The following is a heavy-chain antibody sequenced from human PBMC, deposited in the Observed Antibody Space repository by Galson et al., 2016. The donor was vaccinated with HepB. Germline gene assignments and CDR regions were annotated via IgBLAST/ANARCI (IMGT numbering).Heavy chain of an antibody. V-gene: IGHV3-21*01. D-gene: IGHD4-23*01. CDR2: ISSGSSYI. CDR1: GFTFSRYT. Sequence: SLRLSCAASGFTFSRYTMNWVRQAPGKGLEWVSSISSGSSYIYYADSVKGRFTISRDNAKNSLYLQMNSLRAEDTAVYYCVRVRADYGGNMPDAFDIWGQGTMVTVS. J-gene: IGHJ3*02. CDR3: VRVRADYGGNMPDAFDI.